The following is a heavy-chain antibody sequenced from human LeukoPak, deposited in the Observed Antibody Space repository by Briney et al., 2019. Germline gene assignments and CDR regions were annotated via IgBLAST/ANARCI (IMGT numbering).Heavy chain of an antibody. CDR1: GGTFSSYA. J-gene: IGHJ1*01. CDR2: SIPIFGIA. Sequence: SVKVSCKASGGTFSSYAISWVRQAPGQGLEWMGRSIPIFGIANYAQKFQGRVTITADKSTSTAYMELSSLRSEDTAVYYCARDASAGTPEYFQHWGQGTLVTVSS. V-gene: IGHV1-69*04. CDR3: ARDASAGTPEYFQH. D-gene: IGHD6-19*01.